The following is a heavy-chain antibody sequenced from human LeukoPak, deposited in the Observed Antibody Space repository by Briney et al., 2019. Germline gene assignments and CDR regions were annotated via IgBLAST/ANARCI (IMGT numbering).Heavy chain of an antibody. CDR3: ASTSVGGYNLAPPDY. D-gene: IGHD5-24*01. CDR2: IIPIFGTA. Sequence: SVKVSCKASGGTFSSYAISWVRQAPGQGLEWMGGIIPIFGTANYAQKFQGRVTITADESTSTAYMELRSLRSDDTAVYYCASTSVGGYNLAPPDYWGQGTLVTVSS. CDR1: GGTFSSYA. J-gene: IGHJ4*02. V-gene: IGHV1-69*13.